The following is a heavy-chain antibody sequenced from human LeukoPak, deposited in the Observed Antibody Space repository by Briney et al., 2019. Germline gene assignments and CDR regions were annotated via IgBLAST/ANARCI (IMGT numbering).Heavy chain of an antibody. J-gene: IGHJ4*02. D-gene: IGHD3-22*01. CDR2: INPNSGGT. CDR3: TRDLLSGYYSTIDY. Sequence: ASVKVSCKASGYTFTGYYMHWVRQAPGQGLEWMGWINPNSGGTNYAQKFQGWVTMTRDTSISTAYMELSRLRSDDTAVYYCTRDLLSGYYSTIDYWGQGTLVTVSS. V-gene: IGHV1-2*04. CDR1: GYTFTGYY.